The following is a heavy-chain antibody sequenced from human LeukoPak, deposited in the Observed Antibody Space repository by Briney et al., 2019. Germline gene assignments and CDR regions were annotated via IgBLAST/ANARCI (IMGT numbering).Heavy chain of an antibody. V-gene: IGHV3-23*01. CDR1: GFTFSSYG. Sequence: PGGSLRLSCAASGFTFSSYGMSWVRQAPGKGLEWVSAISGSGNSTYYADSVKSRFSISRDYSKNTLYLQMNSLRADDTAVYYCAKDDCTSSSCRRGAAFDIWGLGTMVTVSS. D-gene: IGHD2-15*01. CDR3: AKDDCTSSSCRRGAAFDI. CDR2: ISGSGNST. J-gene: IGHJ3*02.